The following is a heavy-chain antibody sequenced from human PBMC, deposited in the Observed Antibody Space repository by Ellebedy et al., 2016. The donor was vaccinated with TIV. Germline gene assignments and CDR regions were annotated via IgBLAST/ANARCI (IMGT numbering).Heavy chain of an antibody. J-gene: IGHJ4*02. Sequence: GESLKISCKGSGYSFTIYWIAWVRQMPGKGLEWMEIIYPGDSDTRYSPSFQGQVTISADKSISTAYLQWSSLKASDTAMYYCARHRDVDTAMVNFDYWGQGTLVTVSS. D-gene: IGHD5-18*01. CDR3: ARHRDVDTAMVNFDY. CDR2: IYPGDSDT. V-gene: IGHV5-51*01. CDR1: GYSFTIYW.